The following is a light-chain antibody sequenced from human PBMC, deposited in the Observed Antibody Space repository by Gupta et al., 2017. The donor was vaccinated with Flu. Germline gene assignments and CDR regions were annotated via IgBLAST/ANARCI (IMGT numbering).Light chain of an antibody. J-gene: IGLJ3*02. CDR3: ATWDSSRRTAR. Sequence: QSVLTQPPSVSAAPGRKVTISCAGDSSNIGDNYVSWHQQLPGRDPKLLIYENNKRPSGIPDRFSGSKSGTSATLGIPGLQTGDEADYFCATWDSSRRTARFGGGTKLTVL. V-gene: IGLV1-51*02. CDR1: SSNIGDNY. CDR2: ENN.